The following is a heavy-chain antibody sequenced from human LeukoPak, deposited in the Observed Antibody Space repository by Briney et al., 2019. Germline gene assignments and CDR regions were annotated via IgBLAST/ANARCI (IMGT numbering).Heavy chain of an antibody. CDR2: IYHSGST. J-gene: IGHJ4*02. CDR3: ARRRSTSCYDY. D-gene: IGHD2-2*01. CDR1: GGSISSSNW. Sequence: SGTLSLTCAVSGGSISSSNWWSWVRQPPGKGLEWIGEIYHSGSTNYNPSLKSRVTISVDTSKNQFSLKLSSVTAADTAVYYCARRRSTSCYDYWGQGTLVTVSS. V-gene: IGHV4-4*02.